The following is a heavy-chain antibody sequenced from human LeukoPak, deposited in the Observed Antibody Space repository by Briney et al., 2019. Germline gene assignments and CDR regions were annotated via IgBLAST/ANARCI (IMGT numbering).Heavy chain of an antibody. CDR1: GFTFSSYG. J-gene: IGHJ4*02. Sequence: TGGSLRLSCAASGFTFSSYGMHWVRQAPGKGLEWVAVISYDGSNKYYADSVKGRFTISRDNSKNTLYLQMNSLRAEDTAVYYCAKALFSGYDYYFDYWGQGTLVTVSS. CDR2: ISYDGSNK. D-gene: IGHD5-12*01. CDR3: AKALFSGYDYYFDY. V-gene: IGHV3-30*18.